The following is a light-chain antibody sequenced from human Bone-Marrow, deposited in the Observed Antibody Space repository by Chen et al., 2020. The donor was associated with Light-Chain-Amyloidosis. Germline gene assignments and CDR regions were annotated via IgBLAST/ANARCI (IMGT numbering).Light chain of an antibody. CDR3: QVWATGSDLSYV. CDR2: DDA. CDR1: DIENKN. Sequence: SYVLTQPPSVSVSPGQTAVISCDGDDIENKNVHWYQQKPGQAPVLVVCDDADRPSGIPERFSGSNSGNTATLTMTGVEAGDEADYFCQVWATGSDLSYVFGAGTTVTVL. V-gene: IGLV3-21*02. J-gene: IGLJ1*01.